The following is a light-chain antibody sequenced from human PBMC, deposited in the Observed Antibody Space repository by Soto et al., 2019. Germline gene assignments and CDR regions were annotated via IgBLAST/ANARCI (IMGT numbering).Light chain of an antibody. J-gene: IGLJ1*01. CDR3: CSYAGSSTFPYV. V-gene: IGLV2-23*02. Sequence: QSALTQPASVSGSPGQSITISCTGTSSDIGSYNLVSWYQHHPGKTPKLMIYEDNKRPSDISNRFSGSKSGNTASLTLSGLQGEDEADYFCCSYAGSSTFPYVFGTGTKVTVL. CDR2: EDN. CDR1: SSDIGSYNL.